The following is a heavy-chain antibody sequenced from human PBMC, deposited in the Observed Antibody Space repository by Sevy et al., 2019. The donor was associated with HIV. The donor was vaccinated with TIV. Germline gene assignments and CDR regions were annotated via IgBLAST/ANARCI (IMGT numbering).Heavy chain of an antibody. J-gene: IGHJ4*02. CDR1: GFTFDDYA. D-gene: IGHD2-2*01. CDR2: MSWNSGTR. V-gene: IGHV3-9*01. Sequence: GGSLRLSCAASGFTFDDYAMHWVRQAPGKCLEWGSGMSWNSGTRGYADSLKGRFTISRDNAKNSLYLQINSLSADDTALYYCARQRGVVLVPAAPFDYWGQGTLVTVSS. CDR3: ARQRGVVLVPAAPFDY.